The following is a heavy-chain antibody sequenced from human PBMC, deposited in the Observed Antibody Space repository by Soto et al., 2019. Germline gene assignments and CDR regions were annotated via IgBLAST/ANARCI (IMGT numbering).Heavy chain of an antibody. CDR1: GYSFTSYW. CDR2: IYPGDSDT. V-gene: IGHV5-51*01. J-gene: IGHJ6*03. CDR3: ARRGSSSWYERSDYMEV. D-gene: IGHD6-13*01. Sequence: PGESLKISCKGSGYSFTSYWIGWVRQMPGKGLEWMGIIYPGDSDTRYSPSFQGQVTISADKSISTAYLQWSSLKASDTAMYYCARRGSSSWYERSDYMEVWGKGTTVTVSS.